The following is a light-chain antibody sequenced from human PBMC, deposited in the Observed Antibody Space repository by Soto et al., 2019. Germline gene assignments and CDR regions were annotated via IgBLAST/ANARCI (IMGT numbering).Light chain of an antibody. CDR3: QQDYNLPPT. V-gene: IGKV1-9*01. Sequence: DIQLTQSPSFLSASVGDRVTITCRASQGIAGSLAWYQQKPGKPPKLLIYAESTLQSGVPSRFSGSGSGTDFTLTISSLQPEDFAVYYCQQDYNLPPTFGQGTKVDIK. J-gene: IGKJ1*01. CDR1: QGIAGS. CDR2: AES.